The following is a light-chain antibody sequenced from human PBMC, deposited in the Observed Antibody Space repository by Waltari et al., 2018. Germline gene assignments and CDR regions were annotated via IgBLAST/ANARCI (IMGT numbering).Light chain of an antibody. CDR1: QSVSRTS. CDR3: QHYVRLPAT. J-gene: IGKJ1*01. Sequence: EIVLTQSPGTLSLPPGHRATLSCRASQSVSRTSAWYQQKPGQAPRLLIFGASTRATGIPDRFSGSGSGTDFSLIITRLEPEDSAMYYCQHYVRLPATFGQGTKVEIK. CDR2: GAS. V-gene: IGKV3-20*01.